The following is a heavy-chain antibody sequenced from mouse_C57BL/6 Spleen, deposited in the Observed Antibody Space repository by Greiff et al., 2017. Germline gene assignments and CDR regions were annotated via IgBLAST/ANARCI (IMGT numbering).Heavy chain of an antibody. Sequence: ESGPGLVKPSQSLSLTCSVTGYSITSGYYWNWIRQFPGNKLEWMGYISYDGSNNYNPSLKNRISITRDTSKNQFFLKLNSVTTEDTATYYCASYYDYDGDWYFDVWGTGTTVTVSS. CDR1: GYSITSGYY. V-gene: IGHV3-6*01. D-gene: IGHD2-4*01. CDR3: ASYYDYDGDWYFDV. CDR2: ISYDGSN. J-gene: IGHJ1*03.